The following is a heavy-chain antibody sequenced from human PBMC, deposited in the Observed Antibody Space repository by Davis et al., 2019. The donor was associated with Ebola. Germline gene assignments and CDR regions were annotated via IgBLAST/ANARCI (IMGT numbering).Heavy chain of an antibody. V-gene: IGHV3-7*03. J-gene: IGHJ3*02. D-gene: IGHD3-10*01. CDR3: ARVGVLLWFGEIDAFDI. CDR1: GFTFSSYW. Sequence: PGGSLRLSCAASGFTFSSYWMSWVRQAPGKGLEWVANIKQDGSEKYYVDSVKGRFTISRDNAKNSLYLQMNSLRAEDTAVYYCARVGVLLWFGEIDAFDIWGQGTMVTVSS. CDR2: IKQDGSEK.